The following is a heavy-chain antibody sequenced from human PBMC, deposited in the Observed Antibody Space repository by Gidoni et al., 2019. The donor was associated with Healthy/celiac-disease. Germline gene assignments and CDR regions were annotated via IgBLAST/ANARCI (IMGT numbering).Heavy chain of an antibody. Sequence: EVQLVESWGGLVKPRVSLRPSWAASGFTFSSESMNWVCQAPGKGLGWVSSISSSSSYIYYADSVKGRFTISRDNAKNSLYLQMNSLRAEDTAVYYCARALAVYYYDSSGYWGGDAFDIWGQGTMVTVSS. V-gene: IGHV3-21*01. J-gene: IGHJ3*02. D-gene: IGHD3-22*01. CDR3: ARALAVYYYDSSGYWGGDAFDI. CDR1: GFTFSSES. CDR2: ISSSSSYI.